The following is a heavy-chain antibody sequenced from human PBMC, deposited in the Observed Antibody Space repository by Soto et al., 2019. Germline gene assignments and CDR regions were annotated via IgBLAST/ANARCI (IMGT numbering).Heavy chain of an antibody. D-gene: IGHD3-22*01. V-gene: IGHV1-24*01. Sequence: ASVKVSCKVSGYTLTELSMHWVRQAPGKGLEWMGGFDPEDGETIYAQKFQGRVTMTEDTSTDTAYMELSSLRSEDTAVYYCAAGTYYYDSSGYRYFDYWGQGTLVTSPQ. CDR3: AAGTYYYDSSGYRYFDY. CDR2: FDPEDGET. CDR1: GYTLTELS. J-gene: IGHJ4*02.